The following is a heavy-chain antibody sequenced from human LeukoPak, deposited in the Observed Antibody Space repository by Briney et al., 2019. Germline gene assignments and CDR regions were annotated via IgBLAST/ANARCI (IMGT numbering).Heavy chain of an antibody. CDR2: IYYSGST. CDR1: GGSISSYY. CDR3: ARDKEAYSNWFDP. V-gene: IGHV4-59*12. Sequence: PSETLSLTCTVSGGSISSYYWSWIRQPPGKGLEYIGYIYYSGSTNYNPSLKSRVTISVDTSKNQFSLKLSSVTAADTAVYYCARDKEAYSNWFDPWGQGTLVTVSS. D-gene: IGHD2-21*01. J-gene: IGHJ5*02.